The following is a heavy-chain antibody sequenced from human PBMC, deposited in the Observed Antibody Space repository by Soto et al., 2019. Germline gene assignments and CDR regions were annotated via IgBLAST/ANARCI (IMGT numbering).Heavy chain of an antibody. CDR2: IKQDGSEI. D-gene: IGHD3-10*01. CDR3: ARDRVMVRGVKGYIDY. Sequence: EVQLVESGEGLVQPGGSLRLSCAASGFTFSSYWMSWVRQAPGKGLEWVANIKQDGSEIYYVDSVKGRFTISRDNAKNSLYLQMNSLRAEDTAVYYCARDRVMVRGVKGYIDYWGQGTLVTVSS. V-gene: IGHV3-7*01. J-gene: IGHJ4*02. CDR1: GFTFSSYW.